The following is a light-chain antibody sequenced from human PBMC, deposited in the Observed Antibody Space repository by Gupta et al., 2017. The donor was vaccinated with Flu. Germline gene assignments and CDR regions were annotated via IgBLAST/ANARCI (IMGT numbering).Light chain of an antibody. Sequence: TSNDVGAYNYVSWYPQHPGKAPNLMLSDVGKRPSGVPDRFSGSKSGNTASLTISRLQAEDEADYYCCSYVASYTYVFGVGTKVTVL. V-gene: IGLV2-11*01. CDR2: DVG. CDR3: CSYVASYTYV. J-gene: IGLJ1*01. CDR1: SNDVGAYNY.